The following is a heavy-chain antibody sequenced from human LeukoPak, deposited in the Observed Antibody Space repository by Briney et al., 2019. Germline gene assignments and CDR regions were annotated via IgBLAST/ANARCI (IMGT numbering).Heavy chain of an antibody. Sequence: ATVKVSCKASGYTLTSYYLHWVRHAPGQGPEWMGWINPNSGETIYAPKFQGRLTMTRDTSINAAYLELGGLRSDDTAVYYGARGSGYYAGAEYFEHWGQGTLVTVSS. J-gene: IGHJ1*01. D-gene: IGHD3-3*01. CDR1: GYTLTSYY. CDR3: ARGSGYYAGAEYFEH. V-gene: IGHV1-2*02. CDR2: INPNSGET.